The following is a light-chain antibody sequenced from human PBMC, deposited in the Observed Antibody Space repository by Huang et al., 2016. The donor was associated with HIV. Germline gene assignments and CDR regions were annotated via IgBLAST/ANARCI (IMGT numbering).Light chain of an antibody. V-gene: IGKV3D-15*01. Sequence: EIVMTQSPATLSVSPGASATLSCRASQSVSRNLAQYQQRHGQAPRLLIYGASTRATGFPARFKGSAAGTEFTLTISSLQSDEFAVYYCQQYHIWPPLTFGGGSKVEIK. J-gene: IGKJ4*01. CDR3: QQYHIWPPLT. CDR2: GAS. CDR1: QSVSRN.